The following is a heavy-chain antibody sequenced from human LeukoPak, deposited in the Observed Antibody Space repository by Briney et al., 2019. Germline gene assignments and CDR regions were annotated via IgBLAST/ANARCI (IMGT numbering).Heavy chain of an antibody. D-gene: IGHD4-17*01. Sequence: ASVKVSCKASGYTFTGYYMHWVRQAPGQGLEWMGWINPNSGGTNYAQKFQGRVTMTRDTSISTAYMELSRLRSDDTAVYCCARESTDYGSDDYFDYWGQGTLVTVSS. CDR1: GYTFTGYY. CDR2: INPNSGGT. CDR3: ARESTDYGSDDYFDY. V-gene: IGHV1-2*02. J-gene: IGHJ4*02.